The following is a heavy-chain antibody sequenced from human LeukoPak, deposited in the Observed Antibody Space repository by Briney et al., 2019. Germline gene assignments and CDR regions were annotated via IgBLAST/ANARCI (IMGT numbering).Heavy chain of an antibody. J-gene: IGHJ4*02. CDR3: AKGAAPDY. V-gene: IGHV3-30*18. D-gene: IGHD6-13*01. CDR2: ISYDGSNK. Sequence: GRSLRLSCAVSGFTFSSYGMHWVRQAPGKGLEWVAVISYDGSNKYYADSVKGRFTISRDNSKNTLYLQMNSLRAEDTAVYYCAKGAAPDYWGQGTLVTVSS. CDR1: GFTFSSYG.